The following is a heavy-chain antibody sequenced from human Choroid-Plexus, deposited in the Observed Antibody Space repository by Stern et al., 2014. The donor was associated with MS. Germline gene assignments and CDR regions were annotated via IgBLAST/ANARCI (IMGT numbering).Heavy chain of an antibody. D-gene: IGHD2-15*01. J-gene: IGHJ4*02. CDR2: ISYDGSDK. Sequence: QVQLVESGGGVAQPGRPLILSCAASGFTFSNFGMHWVRQAPGKGLEWVALISYDGSDKYYADSAKGRFTIFRDNSKNTLYMHMNSLRAEDTAVYYCAKDRQWSTYFFDYWGQGSLVTVSS. CDR1: GFTFSNFG. V-gene: IGHV3-30*18. CDR3: AKDRQWSTYFFDY.